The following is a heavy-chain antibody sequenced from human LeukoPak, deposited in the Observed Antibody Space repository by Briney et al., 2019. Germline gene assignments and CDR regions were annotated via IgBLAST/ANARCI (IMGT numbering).Heavy chain of an antibody. CDR2: IRSKANSYAT. D-gene: IGHD6-13*01. CDR3: TRLGYSSSSQPLDY. Sequence: GGSLRLSCAASGFTFSGSDMHWVRQASGKGLEWVGRIRSKANSYATAYAASVKGRFTISRDDSKNTAYLQMNSLKTEDTAVYYCTRLGYSSSSQPLDYWGQGTLVTVSS. J-gene: IGHJ4*02. V-gene: IGHV3-73*01. CDR1: GFTFSGSD.